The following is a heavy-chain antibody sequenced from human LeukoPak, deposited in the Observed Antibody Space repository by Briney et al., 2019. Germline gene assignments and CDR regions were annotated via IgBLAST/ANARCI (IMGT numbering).Heavy chain of an antibody. Sequence: GGSLRLSCAASGFTFRSYDMHWVRQPTGRGLEWVSGIDSAGDTYYPGSVKGRFTISRENAKNSLYLQMNSVRAGDTAVYYCARVLTVRSGGFDAFDIWGQGTMVTVSS. CDR3: ARVLTVRSGGFDAFDI. D-gene: IGHD6-25*01. CDR2: IDSAGDT. CDR1: GFTFRSYD. J-gene: IGHJ3*02. V-gene: IGHV3-13*01.